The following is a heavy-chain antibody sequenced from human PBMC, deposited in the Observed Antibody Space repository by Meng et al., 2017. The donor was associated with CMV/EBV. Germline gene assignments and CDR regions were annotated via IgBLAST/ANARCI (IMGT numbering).Heavy chain of an antibody. J-gene: IGHJ3*02. V-gene: IGHV3-21*01. D-gene: IGHD2-15*01. CDR2: ISSSSSYI. CDR1: GFTFSSYS. Sequence: GSLRLSCAASGFTFSSYSMNWVRQAPGKGLEWASSISSSSSYIYYADSVKGRFTISRDNAKNSLYLQMNSLRAEDTAVYYCARDKGYCSGGSCYWDAFDIWGQGTMVTVSS. CDR3: ARDKGYCSGGSCYWDAFDI.